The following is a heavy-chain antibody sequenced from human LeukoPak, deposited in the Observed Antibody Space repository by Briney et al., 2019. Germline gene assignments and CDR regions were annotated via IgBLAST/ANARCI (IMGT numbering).Heavy chain of an antibody. CDR1: GDSVSIGTYS. CDR3: ARVPARDYNLYLDL. D-gene: IGHD4-11*01. CDR2: ISSTGTS. J-gene: IGHJ2*01. Sequence: SETLSFTCTVAGDSVSIGTYSWRWVRQSAGRGLDWIGLISSTGTSKYNRSLRSRVTLSLDPDKNLFSLKLTSVTAPDSAVFCCARVPARDYNLYLDLWGSGTLVTVAS. V-gene: IGHV4-61*02.